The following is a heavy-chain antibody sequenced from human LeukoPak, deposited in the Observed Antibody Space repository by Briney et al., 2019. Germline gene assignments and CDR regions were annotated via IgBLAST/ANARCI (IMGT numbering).Heavy chain of an antibody. CDR2: VSHTGTT. CDR1: GYPISGDYS. J-gene: IGHJ6*03. D-gene: IGHD3-16*01. Sequence: PSETLSLTCTVSGYPISGDYSWDWIRQPPGKGLEWLGTVSHTGTTSYNAALGSRVTISLDPSENQFSLRLSSVTVADTAVYYCARGLGGAYYYMDVWGRGTTVTVSS. V-gene: IGHV4-38-2*02. CDR3: ARGLGGAYYYMDV.